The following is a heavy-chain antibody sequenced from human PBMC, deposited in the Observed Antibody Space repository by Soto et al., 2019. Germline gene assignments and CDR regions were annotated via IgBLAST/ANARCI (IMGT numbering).Heavy chain of an antibody. CDR2: INPDGSTT. D-gene: IGHD6-19*01. J-gene: IGHJ4*02. CDR1: GFTFTNYW. V-gene: IGHV3-74*01. Sequence: EVQLVESGGDLVQPGGSLRLSCAASGFTFTNYWMHWVRQAPGRGLLWISRINPDGSTTFYADSVKGRFTISRDNAKNTLFLQMNSLRGEDTAVYYCPSLPQDVSPVPGNEGPDYWGQGTLVTVSS. CDR3: PSLPQDVSPVPGNEGPDY.